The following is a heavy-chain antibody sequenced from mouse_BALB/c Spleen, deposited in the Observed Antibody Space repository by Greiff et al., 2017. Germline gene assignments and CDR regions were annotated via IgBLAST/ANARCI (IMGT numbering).Heavy chain of an antibody. Sequence: QVQLKQSGPGLVAPSQSLSITCTVSGFSLTSYGVHWVRQPPGKGLEWLGVIWAGGSTNYNSALMSRLSISKDNSKSQVFLKMNSLQTDDTAMYYCARDRWMVGNSGGDYWGQGTSVTVSS. CDR2: IWAGGST. CDR1: GFSLTSYG. CDR3: ARDRWMVGNSGGDY. D-gene: IGHD2-1*01. V-gene: IGHV2-9*02. J-gene: IGHJ4*01.